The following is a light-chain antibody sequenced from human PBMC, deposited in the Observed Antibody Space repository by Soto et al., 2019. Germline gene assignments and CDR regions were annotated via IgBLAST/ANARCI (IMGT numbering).Light chain of an antibody. V-gene: IGKV3-20*01. Sequence: EIVLTPSPGTLSLSPGEIATLSCRASQSVSNSYLAWYQQKPGQPPRLLIYDSSSRATAIPDRFSGSGSATDFTLTISRLEPEDFAVYYCQQYCRSPGLVTFGPETKVDIK. CDR1: QSVSNSY. CDR3: QQYCRSPGLVT. CDR2: DSS. J-gene: IGKJ3*01.